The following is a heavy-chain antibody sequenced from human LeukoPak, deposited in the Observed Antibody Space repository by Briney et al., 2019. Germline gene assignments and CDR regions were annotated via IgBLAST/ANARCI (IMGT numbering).Heavy chain of an antibody. J-gene: IGHJ3*02. V-gene: IGHV4-59*01. Sequence: SETLSLTCAVSGGSISSYYWSWIRQPPGRGLEWIGSIHYSGSTSYNSSLKSRVTISIDTSKNQFSLKLTSVTPADTAVYYCARRTMGALGDAFDIWGQGTMVTVSS. D-gene: IGHD3-10*01. CDR2: IHYSGST. CDR3: ARRTMGALGDAFDI. CDR1: GGSISSYY.